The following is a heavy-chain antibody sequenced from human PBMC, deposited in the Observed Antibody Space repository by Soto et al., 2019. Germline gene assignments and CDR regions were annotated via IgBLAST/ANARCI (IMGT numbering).Heavy chain of an antibody. Sequence: QVQLVESGGGVVQPGRSLRLSCAASGFTFSNYAMHWVRQAPGKGLEWVTVISSDGNNKYYADSVKGRFTISRDNSKNTLYLQVISLRAEDTAVYYCARERMGGNSGYYLDYWGQGTLVTVSS. V-gene: IGHV3-30-3*01. CDR3: ARERMGGNSGYYLDY. CDR1: GFTFSNYA. J-gene: IGHJ4*02. CDR2: ISSDGNNK. D-gene: IGHD2-21*02.